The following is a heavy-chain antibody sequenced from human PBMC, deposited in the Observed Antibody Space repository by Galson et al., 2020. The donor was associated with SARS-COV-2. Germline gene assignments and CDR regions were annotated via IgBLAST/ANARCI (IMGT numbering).Heavy chain of an antibody. CDR3: ARDGLGYCISTSCYTGDCYYYYMDV. CDR2: ILYDGSNK. J-gene: IGHJ6*03. D-gene: IGHD2-2*02. V-gene: IGHV3-30*04. CDR1: GFTFSSYA. Sequence: GGSLRLSCAASGFTFSSYAMHWVRQAPGKGLEWVAVILYDGSNKYYADSVKGRFTISRDNSKNTLYLQMNSLRAEDTAVYYCARDGLGYCISTSCYTGDCYYYYMDVWGKGTTVTVSS.